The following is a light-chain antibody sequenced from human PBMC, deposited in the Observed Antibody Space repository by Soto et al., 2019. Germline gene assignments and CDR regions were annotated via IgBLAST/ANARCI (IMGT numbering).Light chain of an antibody. CDR3: VQDYNYPLT. V-gene: IGKV3-20*01. J-gene: IGKJ4*01. CDR1: QNVSNNY. Sequence: IVLTQSPGILSLSPGERATLSCRASQNVSNNYLAWYQQRPGQIPRLLIYSASSRAAGIPDRFSGSGSGTDFTLTITRLEPDDFAVYYCVQDYNYPLTFGGGTKVEI. CDR2: SAS.